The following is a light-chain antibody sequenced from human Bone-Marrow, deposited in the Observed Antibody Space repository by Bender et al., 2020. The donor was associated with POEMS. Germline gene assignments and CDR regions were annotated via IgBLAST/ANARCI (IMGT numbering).Light chain of an antibody. CDR2: EVT. CDR3: ISYAGRNSWV. V-gene: IGLV2-14*01. Sequence: QSALTQPASVSGSPGQSITISCTGTSSDVGGYNYVSWYQQLPGQAPKLMIYEVTNRPSGVSNRFSGSKSGNTASLTISGLQAEDEADYYCISYAGRNSWVFGGGTKLTV. CDR1: SSDVGGYNY. J-gene: IGLJ3*02.